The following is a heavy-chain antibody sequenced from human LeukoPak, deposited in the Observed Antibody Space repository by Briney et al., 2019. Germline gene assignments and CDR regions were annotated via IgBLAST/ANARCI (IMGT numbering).Heavy chain of an antibody. CDR3: ASLMSRVIVTGDFDN. D-gene: IGHD1-14*01. Sequence: GGSLRLSCAASGFTFSNYGIHWVRQAPGTGLEWVAVISYDGSNQYYADSVKGRFTISRDNSKNTLSLQMNSLRAEDTAVYYCASLMSRVIVTGDFDNWGQGTLVTVSS. J-gene: IGHJ4*02. CDR1: GFTFSNYG. V-gene: IGHV3-30*03. CDR2: ISYDGSNQ.